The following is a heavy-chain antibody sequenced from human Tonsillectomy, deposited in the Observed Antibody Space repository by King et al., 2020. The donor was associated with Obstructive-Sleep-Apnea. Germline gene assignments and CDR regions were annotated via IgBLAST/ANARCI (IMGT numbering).Heavy chain of an antibody. V-gene: IGHV4-39*07. CDR3: ARDPRSPSYSDFSSGYYAGYYFDD. CDR2: IYYSGST. J-gene: IGHJ4*02. CDR1: GGSISSSSYY. Sequence: LQLQESGPGLVKPSETLSLTCTVSGGSISSSSYYWGWIRQPPGKGLEWIGSIYYSGSTYYNPSLKSRVTISVDTSKNQFSLKLSSVTAADTAVYYCARDPRSPSYSDFSSGYYAGYYFDDWGPGTLDTVSS. D-gene: IGHD3-3*01.